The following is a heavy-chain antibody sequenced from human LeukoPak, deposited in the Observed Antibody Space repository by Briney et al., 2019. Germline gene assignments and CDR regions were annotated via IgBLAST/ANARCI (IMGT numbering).Heavy chain of an antibody. CDR3: AKRSRPYSSSWSPFDP. D-gene: IGHD6-13*01. CDR1: GFSFSSYN. Sequence: GGSLRLSCAASGFSFSSYNMNWVRQAPGKGLEWVSYIDNTHSPIHYADSVQGRFIVSRDNAKNTLYLQMSSLRAEDTALYYCAKRSRPYSSSWSPFDPWGQGTLVTVSS. V-gene: IGHV3-48*01. CDR2: IDNTHSPI. J-gene: IGHJ5*02.